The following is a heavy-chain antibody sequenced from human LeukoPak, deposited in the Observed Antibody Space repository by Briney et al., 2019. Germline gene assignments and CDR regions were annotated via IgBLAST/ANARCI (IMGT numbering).Heavy chain of an antibody. V-gene: IGHV1-46*01. J-gene: IGHJ4*02. D-gene: IGHD1-1*01. CDR3: ARHSLPGTTPFDY. CDR1: GYTFINYY. CDR2: INPSGGST. Sequence: GASVKVSCKASGYTFINYYIHWVRQAPGQGLEWVGIINPSGGSTTYAQKFQGRVSMTRDTSTSTVYIELSSLESDDTALYYCARHSLPGTTPFDYWGQGTLVTVSS.